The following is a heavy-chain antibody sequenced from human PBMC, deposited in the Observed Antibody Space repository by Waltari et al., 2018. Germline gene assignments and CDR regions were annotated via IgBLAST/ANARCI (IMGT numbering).Heavy chain of an antibody. D-gene: IGHD3-16*01. Sequence: RVQSGAGLAQPGRSTTLSCPRYPFTSSHFGMNWVRQAPGQGVEWVSSITSSGNYIYYADAVKGRFTISRDNAKNALFLQMDSLRVEDTAVYYWAKRSGGVFHYFDYWGQGTLVTVSS. CDR3: AKRSGGVFHYFDY. V-gene: IGHV3-21*01. CDR2: ITSSGNYI. CDR1: PFTSSHFG. J-gene: IGHJ4*02.